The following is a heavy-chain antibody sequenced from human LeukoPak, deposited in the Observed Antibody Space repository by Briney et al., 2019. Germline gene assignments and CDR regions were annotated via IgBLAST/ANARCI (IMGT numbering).Heavy chain of an antibody. V-gene: IGHV3-23*01. CDR2: ISGSGGST. CDR3: AKIPYSSGWVQNWFDP. Sequence: GGSLRLSCAASGFTFSSYAMSWVRQAPGKGLEWISAISGSGGSTYYADSVKGRFTISRDNSKNTLYLQMNSLRAEDTAVYYCAKIPYSSGWVQNWFDPWGQGTLVTVSS. D-gene: IGHD6-19*01. J-gene: IGHJ5*02. CDR1: GFTFSSYA.